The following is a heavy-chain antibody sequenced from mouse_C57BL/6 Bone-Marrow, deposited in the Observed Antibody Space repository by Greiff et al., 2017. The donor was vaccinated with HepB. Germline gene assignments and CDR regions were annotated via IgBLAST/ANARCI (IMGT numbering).Heavy chain of an antibody. CDR1: GYAFSSYW. J-gene: IGHJ3*01. D-gene: IGHD4-1*01. CDR2: IYPGDGDT. Sequence: VQLQQSGAELVKPGASVKISCKASGYAFSSYWMNWVKQRPGKGLEWIGQIYPGDGDTNYNGKFKGKATLTADKSSSTAYMQLSSLTSEDSAVYFCASPGTDPAWFAYWGQGTLVTVSA. CDR3: ASPGTDPAWFAY. V-gene: IGHV1-80*01.